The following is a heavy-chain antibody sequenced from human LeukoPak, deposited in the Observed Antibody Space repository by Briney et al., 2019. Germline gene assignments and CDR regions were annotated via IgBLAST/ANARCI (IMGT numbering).Heavy chain of an antibody. Sequence: PGGSLRLSCAASGFTFSSYAMSWVRQAPGKGLEWVSAISGSGDSTYYADSVKGRFTISRDNSKNTLYLQVNSLRADDTAVYYCARDLTHRRNYDNSGYQIVPAFWGQGTLVTVSS. D-gene: IGHD3-22*01. CDR3: ARDLTHRRNYDNSGYQIVPAF. CDR1: GFTFSSYA. CDR2: ISGSGDST. V-gene: IGHV3-23*01. J-gene: IGHJ4*02.